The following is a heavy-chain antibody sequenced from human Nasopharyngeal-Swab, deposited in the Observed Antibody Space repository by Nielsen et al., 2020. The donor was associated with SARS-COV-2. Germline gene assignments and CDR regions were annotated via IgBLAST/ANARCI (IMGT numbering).Heavy chain of an antibody. Sequence: WGRQAPGQGLEWMGIINPSGGSTSYAQKFQGRVTMTRDTSTSTVYMDLSSLRSEDTAVYYCARGAPNTVSALDYWGQGTPVTVSS. CDR2: INPSGGST. D-gene: IGHD4-11*01. J-gene: IGHJ4*02. CDR3: ARGAPNTVSALDY. V-gene: IGHV1-46*01.